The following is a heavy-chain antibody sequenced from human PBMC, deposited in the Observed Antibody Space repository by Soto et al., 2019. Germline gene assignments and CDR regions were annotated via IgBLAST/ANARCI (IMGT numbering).Heavy chain of an antibody. Sequence: QVQLVQSGAEVKKPGSSVKVSCKASGGTFSSYAISRVRQAPGQGLEWMGGIIPIFGTANYAQKFQGRVTITADDSTSTAYMELCSLRSEDTAVYYCARGGDTTINDALDIWGQGTMVTVSA. V-gene: IGHV1-69*01. CDR3: ARGGDTTINDALDI. D-gene: IGHD1-26*01. J-gene: IGHJ3*02. CDR2: IIPIFGTA. CDR1: GGTFSSYA.